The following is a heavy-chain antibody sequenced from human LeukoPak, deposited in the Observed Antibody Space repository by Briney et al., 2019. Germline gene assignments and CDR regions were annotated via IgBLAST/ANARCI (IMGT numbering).Heavy chain of an antibody. CDR1: GYTFTSYG. D-gene: IGHD5/OR15-5a*01. Sequence: ASEKVSCKASGYTFTSYGISWVRQAPVQGFEWMGWISAYNGNTNYAQKLQGRVTMTTDTSTSTAYMELRSLRSDDTAVYYCARRSPTRVSVWAFDIWGQGTMVTVSS. V-gene: IGHV1-18*01. J-gene: IGHJ3*02. CDR3: ARRSPTRVSVWAFDI. CDR2: ISAYNGNT.